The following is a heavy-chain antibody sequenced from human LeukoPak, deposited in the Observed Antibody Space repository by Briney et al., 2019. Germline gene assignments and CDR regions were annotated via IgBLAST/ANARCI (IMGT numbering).Heavy chain of an antibody. CDR2: ISYDGSNK. Sequence: RGSLRLSRAASGFTFSSYAMHWGRQGPGKGLEWVAVISYDGSNKYYADSVKGRFTISRDNSKNTLYLQMNSLRAEDTAVYYCARDRSYYDSSGYFDYWGQGTLVTVSS. J-gene: IGHJ4*02. V-gene: IGHV3-30*04. CDR3: ARDRSYYDSSGYFDY. D-gene: IGHD3-22*01. CDR1: GFTFSSYA.